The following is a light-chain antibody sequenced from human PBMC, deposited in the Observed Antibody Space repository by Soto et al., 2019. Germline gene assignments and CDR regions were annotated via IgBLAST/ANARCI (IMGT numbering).Light chain of an antibody. CDR2: DNN. J-gene: IGLJ1*01. Sequence: QSFLTQPPSVSAAPGQKVTISCSGSTSNIGNDYVSWFQQLPGTVPKLLIYDNNKRPSGIPDRFSGSKSGTSATLGITGLQTGDEADYYCGTWDSSLSTFVFGTGTKVTVL. CDR1: TSNIGNDY. CDR3: GTWDSSLSTFV. V-gene: IGLV1-51*01.